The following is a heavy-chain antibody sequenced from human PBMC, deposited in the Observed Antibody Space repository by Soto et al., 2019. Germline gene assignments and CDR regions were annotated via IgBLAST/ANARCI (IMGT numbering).Heavy chain of an antibody. V-gene: IGHV3-7*01. Sequence: AGSLRLSCEASGFMFSTYLMSWVRQAPGKGLEWVANIKQVGNEKFYVDSVKGRFTISRDNAKKSLFLQMNSLRPEDTAVYYCVGALTYEVPYYYYGMDVWGQGTTVTVSS. CDR2: IKQVGNEK. CDR1: GFMFSTYL. J-gene: IGHJ6*02. CDR3: VGALTYEVPYYYYGMDV. D-gene: IGHD3-16*01.